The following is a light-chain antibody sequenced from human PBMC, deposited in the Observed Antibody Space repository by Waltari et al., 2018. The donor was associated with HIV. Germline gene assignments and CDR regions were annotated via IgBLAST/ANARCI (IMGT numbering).Light chain of an antibody. CDR1: SSTIGAGYD. V-gene: IGLV1-40*01. J-gene: IGLJ3*02. CDR3: QSYDSSLSVWV. CDR2: VNG. Sequence: QSVLTQPPSVSGAPGQRVTISCTGSSSTIGAGYDVHWYQQLPGTAPKLLIYVNGNRPSGVPDRFSGSKSGTSASLAITGLLAEDEADYYCQSYDSSLSVWVFGGGTKLTVL.